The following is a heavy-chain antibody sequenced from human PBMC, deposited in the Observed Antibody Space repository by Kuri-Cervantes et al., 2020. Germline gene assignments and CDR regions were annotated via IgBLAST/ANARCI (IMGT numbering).Heavy chain of an antibody. CDR3: ARFYDILTGYSTFGY. V-gene: IGHV3-30-3*01. CDR1: GFTFSSYA. J-gene: IGHJ4*02. D-gene: IGHD3-9*01. CDR2: ISYDGSNK. Sequence: GGSLRLSCAASGFTFSSYAMHWVRQAPGKGLEWVAVISYDGSNKYYADSVKGRFTISRDNSKNTLYLQMNSLRAEDTAVYYCARFYDILTGYSTFGYWGQGTLVTVSS.